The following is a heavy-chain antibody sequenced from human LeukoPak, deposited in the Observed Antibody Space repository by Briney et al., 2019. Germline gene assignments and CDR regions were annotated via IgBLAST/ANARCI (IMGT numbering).Heavy chain of an antibody. Sequence: SETLSLTCAISGGSFSDYYWSWIRQPPGKGLEWIGEINHSGSTNYTPSLKTRVTISVDTSKNQFSLKLNSVSAADTAVYYCARAFSGSGSYYREMLYYYFYMDVWGKGTTVTISS. J-gene: IGHJ6*03. CDR1: GGSFSDYY. V-gene: IGHV4-34*01. D-gene: IGHD3-10*01. CDR3: ARAFSGSGSYYREMLYYYFYMDV. CDR2: INHSGST.